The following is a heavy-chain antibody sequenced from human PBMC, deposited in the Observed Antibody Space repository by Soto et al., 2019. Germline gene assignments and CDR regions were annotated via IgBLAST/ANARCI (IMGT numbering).Heavy chain of an antibody. CDR1: GGTFSSYA. Sequence: SVKVSCKASGGTFSSYAISWVRQAPGQGLEWMGGVIPIFGTANYAQKFQGRVTITADESTSTAYMELSSLRSEDTAVYYCARDPVEAGSEDWFDPWGQGTLVTVSS. J-gene: IGHJ5*02. CDR3: ARDPVEAGSEDWFDP. V-gene: IGHV1-69*13. D-gene: IGHD3-10*01. CDR2: VIPIFGTA.